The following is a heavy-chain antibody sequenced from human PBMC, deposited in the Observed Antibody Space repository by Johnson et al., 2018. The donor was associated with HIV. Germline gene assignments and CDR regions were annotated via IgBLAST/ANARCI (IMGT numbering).Heavy chain of an antibody. J-gene: IGHJ3*02. CDR3: ARKGDAFDI. CDR1: GFTFDDYG. Sequence: VQLVESGGGLVKPGGSLRLSCAASGFTFDDYGMSWVRQGPGKGLEWVATIKLDGSDKYYLDSVKGRFTISRDNGRNSLYLQMNSLRAEDTAVYYCARKGDAFDIWGQGTKVTVSS. V-gene: IGHV3-7*03. CDR2: IKLDGSDK.